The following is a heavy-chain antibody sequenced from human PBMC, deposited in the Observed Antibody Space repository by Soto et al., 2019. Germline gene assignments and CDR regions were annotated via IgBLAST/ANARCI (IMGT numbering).Heavy chain of an antibody. CDR2: IKQDGSEK. V-gene: IGHV3-7*03. J-gene: IGHJ6*02. CDR1: GFPFSGYW. Sequence: GGSLRLSCAASGFPFSGYWMHWVRQAPGKGLEWVANIKQDGSEKYYVDSVKGRFTISRDNAKNSLYLQMNSLRAEDTAVYYCARDSSSSGYYLLSYYYGMDVWGQGTTVTVSS. CDR3: ARDSSSSGYYLLSYYYGMDV. D-gene: IGHD3-22*01.